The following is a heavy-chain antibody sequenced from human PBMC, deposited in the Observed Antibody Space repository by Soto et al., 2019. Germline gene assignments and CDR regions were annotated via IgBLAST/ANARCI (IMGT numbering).Heavy chain of an antibody. J-gene: IGHJ4*02. D-gene: IGHD1-26*01. V-gene: IGHV4-31*11. CDR3: ASSAGGFDY. Sequence: QVQLQESGPGVVESSQTLSLMCDVSGYSIDTGAYYWAWIRQHPGKGLEWLGYTYNSGSTSYNPSLPRRAYISTDTSKNQFSLRLTSVTVADTATYFCASSAGGFDYWGQGILVTVPS. CDR1: GYSIDTGAYY. CDR2: TYNSGST.